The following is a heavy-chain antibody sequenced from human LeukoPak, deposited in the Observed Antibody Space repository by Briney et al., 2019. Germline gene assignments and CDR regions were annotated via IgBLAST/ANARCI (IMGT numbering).Heavy chain of an antibody. J-gene: IGHJ6*03. V-gene: IGHV3-7*01. D-gene: IGHD4-23*01. CDR2: IKQDGSEK. CDR1: GFTFSSYW. Sequence: GGSLRLSCAASGFTFSSYWMSWVRQAPGKGLEWVANIKQDGSEKYYVDSVKRRFTISRDNAKNSLYLQMNSLRAEDTAVYYCARVPVTGWYYYYYMDVWGKGTTVTISS. CDR3: ARVPVTGWYYYYYMDV.